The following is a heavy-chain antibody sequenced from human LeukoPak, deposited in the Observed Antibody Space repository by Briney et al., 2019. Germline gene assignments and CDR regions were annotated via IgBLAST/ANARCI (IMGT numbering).Heavy chain of an antibody. J-gene: IGHJ2*01. D-gene: IGHD6-19*01. CDR2: IYYSGST. Sequence: KPSETLSLTCAVSGYSINDGYYWSWIRQPPGKGLEWIGYIYYSGSTNYNPSLKSRVTVSVDTSKNQFSLKLSSATAADTAVYYCARRSGWSDWYFDLWGRGTLVTVSS. V-gene: IGHV4-59*08. CDR1: GYSINDGYY. CDR3: ARRSGWSDWYFDL.